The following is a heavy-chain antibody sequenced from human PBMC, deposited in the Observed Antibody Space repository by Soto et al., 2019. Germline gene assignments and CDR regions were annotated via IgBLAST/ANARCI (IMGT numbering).Heavy chain of an antibody. Sequence: QVQLVQSGAEEKKPGASVKVSCKASGYTFTTYTMHWVRQAPGQRLEWMGWINAGNGNTKYSQKFQDRVTITRDTSASTAYMELSSLRSEDTAVYYCARDMYYDFWSGLFDYWGQGTVVTVSS. V-gene: IGHV1-3*05. CDR2: INAGNGNT. CDR3: ARDMYYDFWSGLFDY. D-gene: IGHD3-3*01. CDR1: GYTFTTYT. J-gene: IGHJ4*02.